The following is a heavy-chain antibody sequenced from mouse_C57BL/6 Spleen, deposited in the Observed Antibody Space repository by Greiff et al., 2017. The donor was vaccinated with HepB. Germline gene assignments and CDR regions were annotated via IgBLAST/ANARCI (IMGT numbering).Heavy chain of an antibody. CDR1: GFTFSDYG. J-gene: IGHJ2*01. CDR2: ISSGSSTI. CDR3: ARLPYYGSSYYFDY. D-gene: IGHD1-1*01. Sequence: EVQGVESGGGLVKPGGSLKLSCAASGFTFSDYGMHWVRQAPEKGLEWVAYISSGSSTIYYADTVKGRFTISRDNAKNTLFLQMTSLRSEDTAMYYCARLPYYGSSYYFDYWGQGTTLTVSS. V-gene: IGHV5-17*01.